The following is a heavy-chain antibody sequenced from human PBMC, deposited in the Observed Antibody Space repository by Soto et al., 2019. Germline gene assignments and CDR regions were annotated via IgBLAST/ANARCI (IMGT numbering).Heavy chain of an antibody. CDR1: GFTFSSYW. V-gene: IGHV3-7*01. J-gene: IGHJ6*02. Sequence: EVQLVESGGGLVQPGGSLRLSCAASGFTFSSYWMSWVRQAPGKGLEWVANIKQDGSEKYYVDSVKGRFTISRDNAKNSLYLQMNSLRAEDTAVYYCARGGDYTSYYGMDVWGQGTTVTVSS. CDR3: ARGGDYTSYYGMDV. D-gene: IGHD4-4*01. CDR2: IKQDGSEK.